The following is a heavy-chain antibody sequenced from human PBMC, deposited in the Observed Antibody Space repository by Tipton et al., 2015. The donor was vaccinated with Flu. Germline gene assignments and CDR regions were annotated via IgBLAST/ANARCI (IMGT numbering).Heavy chain of an antibody. CDR2: IFTSGST. J-gene: IGHJ3*02. V-gene: IGHV4-4*07. CDR1: GGSITYSY. D-gene: IGHD2-2*01. CDR3: ARAIGFCDSTTCAEAYDI. Sequence: TLSLTCTISGGSITYSYWSWIRQPAGQGLEWIGRIFTSGSTIYNPSLRGRVTLSMDVSKRQFSLKLTSVTAADTAVYYCARAIGFCDSTTCAEAYDIWGQGTMVTVSP.